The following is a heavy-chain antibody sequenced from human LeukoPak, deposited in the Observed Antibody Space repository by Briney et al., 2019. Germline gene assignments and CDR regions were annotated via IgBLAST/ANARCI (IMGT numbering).Heavy chain of an antibody. D-gene: IGHD3-10*01. CDR3: AKDPRIYYGSGSYFPRVYYYYGMDV. V-gene: IGHV3-30*02. J-gene: IGHJ6*02. Sequence: GGSLRLSFAASGFTFSSYGMHWVRQAPGKGLEWVAFIRYDGSNKYYADSVKGRFTISRDNSKNTLYLQMNSLRAEDTAVYYCAKDPRIYYGSGSYFPRVYYYYGMDVWGQGTTVTVSS. CDR1: GFTFSSYG. CDR2: IRYDGSNK.